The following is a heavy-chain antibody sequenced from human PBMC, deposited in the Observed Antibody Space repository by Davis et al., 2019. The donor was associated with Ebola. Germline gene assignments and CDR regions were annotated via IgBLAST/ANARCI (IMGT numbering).Heavy chain of an antibody. CDR1: GGTFSSYT. D-gene: IGHD5-24*01. CDR2: IIPILGIA. Sequence: AASVKVSCKASGGTFSSYTISWVRQAPGQGLEWMGRIIPILGIANYAQKFQGRVTITADKSTSTAYMELSSLRSEDTAVYYCARGTDGYNPGGYFDSWGQGTLVTVSS. V-gene: IGHV1-69*02. CDR3: ARGTDGYNPGGYFDS. J-gene: IGHJ4*02.